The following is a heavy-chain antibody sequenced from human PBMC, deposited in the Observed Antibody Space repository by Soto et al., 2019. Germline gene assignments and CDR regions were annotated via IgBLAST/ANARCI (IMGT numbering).Heavy chain of an antibody. CDR1: GGTFSSYA. J-gene: IGHJ6*02. D-gene: IGHD3-3*01. Sequence: SVKVSCKASGGTFSSYAISWVRQAPGQGLEWMGGIIPIFGTANYAQKFQGRVTITADESTSTAYMELSSLRSEDTAVYYCARENQVVSGFGLEWLSRPYYYYGMDVWGQGTTVTVSS. CDR3: ARENQVVSGFGLEWLSRPYYYYGMDV. CDR2: IIPIFGTA. V-gene: IGHV1-69*13.